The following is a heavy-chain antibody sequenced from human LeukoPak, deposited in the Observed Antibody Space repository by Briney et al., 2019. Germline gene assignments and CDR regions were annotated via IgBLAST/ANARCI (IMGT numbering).Heavy chain of an antibody. D-gene: IGHD4-17*01. V-gene: IGHV3-74*01. J-gene: IGHJ4*02. CDR1: GFTFSGFW. Sequence: GGPLRLSCAASGFTFSGFWMHWVRQAPGEGLVWVSCISFDGSDATYADSVKGRFTISRDNAKNTLHLQMDSLTVEDTAVYYCAKYGMTTVTYIDYWGQGTLVTVSS. CDR2: ISFDGSDA. CDR3: AKYGMTTVTYIDY.